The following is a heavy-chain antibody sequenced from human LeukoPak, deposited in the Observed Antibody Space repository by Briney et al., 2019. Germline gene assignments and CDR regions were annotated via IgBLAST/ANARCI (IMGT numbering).Heavy chain of an antibody. CDR2: INPNSGGT. V-gene: IGHV1-2*06. J-gene: IGHJ5*02. D-gene: IGHD3-10*01. CDR1: GYTFTGYY. CDR3: ARSYYYGSGSRVDWFDP. Sequence: GASVKVSCKASGYTFTGYYMHWVRQAPGQGLEWMGRINPNSGGTNYAQKFQGRVTMTRDTPISTAYMELSRLRSDDTAVYYCARSYYYGSGSRVDWFDPWGQGTLVTVSS.